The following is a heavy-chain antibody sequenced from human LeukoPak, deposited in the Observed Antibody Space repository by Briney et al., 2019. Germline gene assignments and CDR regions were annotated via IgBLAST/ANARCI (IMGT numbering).Heavy chain of an antibody. J-gene: IGHJ4*02. CDR2: INHSGTT. CDR3: ASPTRGY. Sequence: PSETLSLTCAIYGGSFSGYYWSWIRQPPGKGLEWIGEINHSGTTNYNPSLKSRVTISVDTSKNQFSLKLSSVTAADTAMYYCASPTRGYWGQGTLVTVSS. CDR1: GGSFSGYY. V-gene: IGHV4-34*01.